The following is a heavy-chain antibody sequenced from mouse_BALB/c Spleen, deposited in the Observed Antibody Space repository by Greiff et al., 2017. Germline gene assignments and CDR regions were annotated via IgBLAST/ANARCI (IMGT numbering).Heavy chain of an antibody. CDR2: ISSGGST. CDR1: GFTFSSYA. J-gene: IGHJ2*01. CDR3: AREGLLRYYFDY. D-gene: IGHD1-1*01. V-gene: IGHV5-6-5*01. Sequence: EVKLVESGGGLVKPGGSLKLSCAASGFTFSSYAMSWVRQTPEKRLEWVASISSGGSTYYPDSVKGRFTISRDNARNILYLQMSSLRSEDTAMYYCAREGLLRYYFDYWGQGTTLTVSS.